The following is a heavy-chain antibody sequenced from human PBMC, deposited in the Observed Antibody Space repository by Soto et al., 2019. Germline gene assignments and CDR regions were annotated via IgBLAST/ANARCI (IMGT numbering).Heavy chain of an antibody. CDR2: TNDSGST. J-gene: IGHJ5*02. D-gene: IGHD1-1*01. CDR3: ARHRTGSRGVDL. CDR1: GGSLSGYY. Sequence: QVQLQQWGAGLLKPSETLSRICGVYGGSLSGYYWIWIRQSPGRGLEWIGETNDSGSTKYNPSLKSRVTISIDPSKNQFSLRLSSVTAADTAVYYCARHRTGSRGVDLWGQGMMATVSS. V-gene: IGHV4-34*01.